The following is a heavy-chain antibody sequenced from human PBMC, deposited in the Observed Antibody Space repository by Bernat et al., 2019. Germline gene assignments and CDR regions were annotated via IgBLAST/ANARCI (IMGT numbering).Heavy chain of an antibody. CDR1: GFTFSDYS. CDR3: VRDGAALYYYHGMDV. V-gene: IGHV3-30*04. D-gene: IGHD6-25*01. CDR2: VSYDGRNK. J-gene: IGHJ6*02. Sequence: VQLVESGGGVVQPGRSLRLSCVASGFTFSDYSLHWVRQAPGKGLEWVAVVSYDGRNKYDADSVQARFIISRDDSENTLYLQMDSLKSEDTAVYYCVRDGAALYYYHGMDVWGRGTTVTVSS.